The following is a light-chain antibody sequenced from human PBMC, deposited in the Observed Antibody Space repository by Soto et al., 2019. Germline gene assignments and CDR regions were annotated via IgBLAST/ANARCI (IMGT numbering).Light chain of an antibody. J-gene: IGKJ4*01. CDR3: PQYGSSPLT. V-gene: IGKV3-20*01. CDR1: QSVSSSY. CDR2: GAS. Sequence: EIVLTQSPGTLSLSPGERATPSCRASQSVSSSYLAWYQQKPGQAPRLLIYGASSRATGIPDRFSGSGSGTDFTLTISRLEPEDFAVYYCPQYGSSPLTFGGGTKVDIK.